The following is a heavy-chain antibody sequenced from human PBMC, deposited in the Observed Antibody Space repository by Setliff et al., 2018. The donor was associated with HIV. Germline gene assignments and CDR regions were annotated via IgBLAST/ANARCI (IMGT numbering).Heavy chain of an antibody. D-gene: IGHD3-10*01. J-gene: IGHJ6*02. V-gene: IGHV1-46*01. CDR1: GYTSTSFS. Sequence: ASVTVSCKASGYTSTSFSLHWVRQAPGQGLEWMGLINPSGDVIRYAQKFQGRVTVTRDTSTSTVYMDLSSLRSEDTAVYYCASPSFGDVDYYYGMDVWGQGTTVTVSS. CDR2: INPSGDVI. CDR3: ASPSFGDVDYYYGMDV.